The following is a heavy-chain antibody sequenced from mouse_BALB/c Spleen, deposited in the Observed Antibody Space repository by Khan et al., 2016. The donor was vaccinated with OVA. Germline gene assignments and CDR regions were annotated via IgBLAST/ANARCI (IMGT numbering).Heavy chain of an antibody. CDR2: IYPGDGDT. J-gene: IGHJ2*01. Sequence: QVQLQQSGAELARPGASVKLSCKASGYTFTSYWMQWVKQRPGQGLEWIGAIYPGDGDTRYTQKFKGKATLTADKSSSTAYMQFSSLASGGSAVYYYARWGVVVPPDYWGQGTTLTVSS. CDR1: GYTFTSYW. D-gene: IGHD1-1*01. CDR3: ARWGVVVPPDY. V-gene: IGHV1-87*01.